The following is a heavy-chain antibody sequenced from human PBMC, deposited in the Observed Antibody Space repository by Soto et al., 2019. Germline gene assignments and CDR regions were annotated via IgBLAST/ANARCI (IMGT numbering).Heavy chain of an antibody. CDR1: GFTFSNAW. CDR3: TTDASLHSGSYFDY. V-gene: IGHV3-15*01. J-gene: IGHJ4*02. CDR2: IKSKTDGGTT. D-gene: IGHD1-26*01. Sequence: GGSLRLSCAASGFTFSNAWMSWVRQAPGKGLEWVGRIKSKTDGGTTDYAAPVKGRFTISRDDSKNTLYLQMNSLKTEDTAVYYCTTDASLHSGSYFDYWGQGTLVTVSS.